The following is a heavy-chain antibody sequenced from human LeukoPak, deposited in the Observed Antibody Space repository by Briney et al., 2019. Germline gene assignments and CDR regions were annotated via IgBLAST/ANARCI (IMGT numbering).Heavy chain of an antibody. V-gene: IGHV3-23*01. D-gene: IGHD3-22*01. CDR1: GFTFSTYA. Sequence: PPGGSLRLSCAASGFTFSTYAMSWVRQAPGKGLEWVSSISSSGDRTFYADSVKDRFTISRDNSENTLYLQMSRLRAEDTAVYYCAKDRPNYHESNGHYHRPNGDYWGQGTLVTVSS. CDR2: ISSSGDRT. CDR3: AKDRPNYHESNGHYHRPNGDY. J-gene: IGHJ4*02.